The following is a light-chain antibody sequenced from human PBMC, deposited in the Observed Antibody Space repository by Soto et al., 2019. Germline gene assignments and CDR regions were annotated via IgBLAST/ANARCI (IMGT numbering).Light chain of an antibody. V-gene: IGKV1-5*03. CDR3: QQYNSYPLT. Sequence: DIQMTQSPSTLSASVGDRVTITCRASQSISSWLAWYQQKPGKAPNLLIYKASSLESGVPSRFSGSGSGTEFTLTISSLQPYDFATYYCQQYNSYPLTCGGGTKVEIK. J-gene: IGKJ4*01. CDR2: KAS. CDR1: QSISSW.